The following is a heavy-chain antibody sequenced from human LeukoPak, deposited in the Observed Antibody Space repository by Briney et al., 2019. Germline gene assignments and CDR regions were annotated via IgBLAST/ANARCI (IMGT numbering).Heavy chain of an antibody. CDR1: GFTFSSYA. D-gene: IGHD3-10*01. V-gene: IGHV3-23*01. J-gene: IGHJ4*02. CDR3: ARYGSGSWYFDY. Sequence: GGSLRLSCAASGFTFSSYAMSWVRQAPGKGLEWVSAISGSGGSTHYADSVKGRFTISRDNSKNTLYLQMSSLGAEDTAVYYCARYGSGSWYFDYWGQGTLVTVSS. CDR2: ISGSGGST.